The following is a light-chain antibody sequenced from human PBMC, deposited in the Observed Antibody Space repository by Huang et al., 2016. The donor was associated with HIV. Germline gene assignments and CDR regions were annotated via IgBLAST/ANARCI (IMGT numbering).Light chain of an antibody. J-gene: IGKJ1*01. CDR2: AAS. V-gene: IGKV1-8*01. CDR1: QGIRSY. Sequence: AIRITQSPSSLSASTGDRVTITCRASQGIRSYLAWYQQEPGRAPRLLIYAASTLQSGVPSRFSGSGSGADFTLTISGLQSEDFATYYCQQYYTYPRTFGQGTKLEIK. CDR3: QQYYTYPRT.